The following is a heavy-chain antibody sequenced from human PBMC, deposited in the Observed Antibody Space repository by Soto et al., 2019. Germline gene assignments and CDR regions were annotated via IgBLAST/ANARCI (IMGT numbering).Heavy chain of an antibody. CDR1: GGTFSSYA. CDR3: AGAFSYSSGIDY. D-gene: IGHD6-19*01. Sequence: ASVKVSCKASGGTFSSYAISWVRQAPGQGLEWMGGIIPIFGTANYAQKFQGRVTITADESTSTAYMELSSLRSEDTAVYYCAGAFSYSSGIDYWGQGTLVTVSS. J-gene: IGHJ4*02. CDR2: IIPIFGTA. V-gene: IGHV1-69*13.